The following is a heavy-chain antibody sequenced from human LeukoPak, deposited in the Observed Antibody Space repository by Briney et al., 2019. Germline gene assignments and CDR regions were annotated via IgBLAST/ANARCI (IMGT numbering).Heavy chain of an antibody. J-gene: IGHJ3*02. CDR2: ISSSGSTI. V-gene: IGHV3-48*03. CDR3: ARDPMDYSDSSGYQPTGDAFDI. D-gene: IGHD3-22*01. Sequence: GGSLRLSCAASGYTFSSYEMNWVRQAPAKGLEWVSYISSSGSTIYYADSVKGRFTVSRDNAKNSLYLQMNSLRAEDTAVYYCARDPMDYSDSSGYQPTGDAFDIWGQGTMVTVSS. CDR1: GYTFSSYE.